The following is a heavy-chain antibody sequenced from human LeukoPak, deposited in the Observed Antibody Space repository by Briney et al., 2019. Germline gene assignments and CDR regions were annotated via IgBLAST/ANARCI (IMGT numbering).Heavy chain of an antibody. D-gene: IGHD2-15*01. CDR2: ITGSGGGT. V-gene: IGHV3-23*01. CDR1: GFTFSNYA. CDR3: AKRIPSWYYVDY. Sequence: GGSLRLSCAASGFTFSNYAMTWVRQPPGKGLEWVSAITGSGGGTYYADSVKGRFTISRDNSKNTLYLQMNSLGAEDTAIYYCAKRIPSWYYVDYWGQGTLVTVSS. J-gene: IGHJ4*02.